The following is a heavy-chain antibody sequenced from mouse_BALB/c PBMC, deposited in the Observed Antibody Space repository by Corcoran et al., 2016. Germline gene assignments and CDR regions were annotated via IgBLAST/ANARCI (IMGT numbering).Heavy chain of an antibody. CDR3: ARRSTVVAYYYAMDY. CDR1: GYTFTNYG. J-gene: IGHJ4*01. CDR2: INTYTGEP. Sequence: QIQLVHSGPELKKPGETVKISCKASGYTFTNYGMNLVKQAPGKCLKWMVWINTYTGEPTYADDFKGRFAFSLETSASTAYLQINNLKNEDMATYFCARRSTVVAYYYAMDYWGQGTSVTVSS. D-gene: IGHD1-1*01. V-gene: IGHV9-1*02.